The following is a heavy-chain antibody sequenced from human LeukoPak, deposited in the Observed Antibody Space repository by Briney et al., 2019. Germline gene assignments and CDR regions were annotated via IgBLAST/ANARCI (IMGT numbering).Heavy chain of an antibody. D-gene: IGHD3-3*01. V-gene: IGHV3-21*01. J-gene: IGHJ4*02. Sequence: GGSLRLSCAASGLVFSSYTMGWVRHAPGKGLEWVSSSTPATDSTNYADSVQGRFTISRDNAKRTAYLQMNGLRVEDTAIYFCVGNQDFWSGYHAFEYWGQGILVTVSS. CDR1: GLVFSSYT. CDR2: STPATDST. CDR3: VGNQDFWSGYHAFEY.